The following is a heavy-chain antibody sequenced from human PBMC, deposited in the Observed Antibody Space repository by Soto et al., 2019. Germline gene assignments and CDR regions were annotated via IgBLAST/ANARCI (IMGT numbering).Heavy chain of an antibody. CDR3: TTGLQQLVRLYYYYGMDV. CDR2: IKSKTDAGTT. J-gene: IGHJ6*02. Sequence: GGSLRLSCAASGFTFSNAWMSWVRQAPGKGLEWVGRIKSKTDAGTTDYAAPVKGRFSVSSDDPNDLLYLQMNSVETEDYAVYYCTTGLQQLVRLYYYYGMDVWGQGTTVTVSS. CDR1: GFTFSNAW. D-gene: IGHD6-13*01. V-gene: IGHV3-15*05.